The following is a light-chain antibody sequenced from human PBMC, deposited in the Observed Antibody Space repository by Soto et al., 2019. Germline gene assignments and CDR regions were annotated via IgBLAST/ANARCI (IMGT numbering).Light chain of an antibody. CDR2: KAS. Sequence: DIQMTQSPATLAASVGDRVSITCRASQRIDTWSAWYQQKPGKAPNLLIYKASRLQSGVPSRFSGSGSGTEFTLTISSLQPEDFATYYCQEYRNNYGTFGQGTKVDIK. J-gene: IGKJ1*01. CDR1: QRIDTW. CDR3: QEYRNNYGT. V-gene: IGKV1-5*03.